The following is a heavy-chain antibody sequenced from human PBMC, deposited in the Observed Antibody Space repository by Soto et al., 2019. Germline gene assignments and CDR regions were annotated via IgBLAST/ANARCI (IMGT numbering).Heavy chain of an antibody. D-gene: IGHD6-13*01. CDR1: GYTFTSYY. J-gene: IGHJ4*02. CDR3: ARVTAAGTLLFDD. Sequence: ASVKVSCKASGYTFTSYYMHWVRQAPGQGLEWMGIINPSGGSTSYAQKSQGRVTMTRDTSTSTVYMELSSLRSEDTAVYYCARVTAAGTLLFDDWGKGTLVTVAS. CDR2: INPSGGST. V-gene: IGHV1-46*03.